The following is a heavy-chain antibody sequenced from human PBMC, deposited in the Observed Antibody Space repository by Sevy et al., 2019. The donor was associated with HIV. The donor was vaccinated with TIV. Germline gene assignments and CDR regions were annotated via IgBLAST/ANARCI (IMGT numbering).Heavy chain of an antibody. CDR2: IKEDGTER. J-gene: IGHJ4*02. CDR3: ARGGYYGYSGLDY. Sequence: GGSLRLSCAASGFTTGFTFSDYWMAWVRQAPGKGLEWVANIKEDGTERYYLDSLKGRFTISRDNAKNLLYLQMNSLRAEETAVYYCARGGYYGYSGLDYWGQGTLVTVSS. D-gene: IGHD3-10*01. V-gene: IGHV3-7*01. CDR1: GFTTGFTFSDYW.